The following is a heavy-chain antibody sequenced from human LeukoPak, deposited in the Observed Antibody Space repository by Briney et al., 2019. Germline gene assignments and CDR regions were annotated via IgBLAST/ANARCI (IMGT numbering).Heavy chain of an antibody. V-gene: IGHV1-8*01. CDR1: GYPFTDYE. CDR2: MNPASEIT. J-gene: IGHJ4*02. D-gene: IGHD3-10*01. CDR3: ARRGSHYSYVDS. Sequence: ASVKVSCKASGYPFTDYEIYWVRQAAGQGLEWMGSMNPASEITGYTQNLQGRVTMTRNTAISTAYMELSRLRSEDTAVYYCARRGSHYSYVDSWGQGTLVTVSS.